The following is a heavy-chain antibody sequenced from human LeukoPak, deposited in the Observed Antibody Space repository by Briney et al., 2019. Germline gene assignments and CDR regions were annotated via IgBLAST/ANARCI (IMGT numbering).Heavy chain of an antibody. J-gene: IGHJ4*02. Sequence: KTSETLSLTCTVSGGSISTYYWSWIRQPPGKGLEWIGYIYSSGSTNYNPSLKSGVTISLDTSKNQFSLKLSSVTAADTAVYFCARTVRGYYFDYWGQGTLVTVSS. CDR1: GGSISTYY. V-gene: IGHV4-59*08. D-gene: IGHD3-10*02. CDR2: IYSSGST. CDR3: ARTVRGYYFDY.